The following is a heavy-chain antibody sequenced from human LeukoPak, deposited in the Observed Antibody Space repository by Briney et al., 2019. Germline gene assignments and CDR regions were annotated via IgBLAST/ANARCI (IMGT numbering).Heavy chain of an antibody. CDR3: AKDFSYYDSSGPDAFDI. CDR2: IRYDGSNK. D-gene: IGHD3-22*01. CDR1: GFTFSSYG. V-gene: IGHV3-30*02. J-gene: IGHJ3*02. Sequence: PGGSLRLSCAASGFTFSSYGVHWVRQAPGKGLKWVAFIRYDGSNKYYADSVKGRFTISRDNSKNTLYLQMNSLRAEDTAVYYCAKDFSYYDSSGPDAFDIWGQGTMVTVSS.